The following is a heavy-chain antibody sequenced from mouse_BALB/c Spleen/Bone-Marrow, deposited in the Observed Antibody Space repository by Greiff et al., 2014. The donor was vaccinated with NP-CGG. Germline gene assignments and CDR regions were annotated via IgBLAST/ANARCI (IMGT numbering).Heavy chain of an antibody. CDR3: ARYPSYYYGYAMDY. D-gene: IGHD1-1*01. Sequence: EVQLVESGGGLVKPGGSLKLSCAASGFTFSSYTMSWVRQTPEKRLEWVATISSGGGNTYYPDSVKGRFTISRDNAKNNLYLQMSSLRPEDTALYYCARYPSYYYGYAMDYWGQGTSVTVSS. J-gene: IGHJ4*01. V-gene: IGHV5-9*03. CDR2: ISSGGGNT. CDR1: GFTFSSYT.